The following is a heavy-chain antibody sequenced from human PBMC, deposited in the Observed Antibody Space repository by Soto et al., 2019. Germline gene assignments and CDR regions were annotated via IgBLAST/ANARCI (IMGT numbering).Heavy chain of an antibody. CDR1: GGSISSSSYY. J-gene: IGHJ5*01. CDR3: ARHLVWFDS. V-gene: IGHV4-39*01. CDR2: IYYSGST. D-gene: IGHD6-13*01. Sequence: SETLSLTCTVSGGSISSSSYYWGWIRQPPGKGLEWIGSIYYSGSTYYNPSLKSRVTISVDTSKNQFSLKLSSVTAADTAVYYCARHLVWFDSWGQGTLVTVSS.